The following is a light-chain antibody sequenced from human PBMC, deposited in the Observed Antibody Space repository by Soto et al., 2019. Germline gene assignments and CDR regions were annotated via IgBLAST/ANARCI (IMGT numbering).Light chain of an antibody. CDR2: DVS. J-gene: IGLJ1*01. Sequence: QSVLTQPASVSGSPGQSITISCTGTSSDVGGYNYVSWYQQHPGKAPKLMIYDVSNRPSGVSNRFSGSKSGNTASLTISGLQAEYEADYYCSSYISSSTLYVFWTGTKLTVL. CDR3: SSYISSSTLYV. CDR1: SSDVGGYNY. V-gene: IGLV2-14*01.